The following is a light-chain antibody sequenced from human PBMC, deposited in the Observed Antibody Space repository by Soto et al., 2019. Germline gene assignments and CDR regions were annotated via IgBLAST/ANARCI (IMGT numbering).Light chain of an antibody. V-gene: IGLV8-61*01. CDR3: VLYMGGGISV. CDR1: SGSVSTNYY. Sequence: QAVVTQEPSFSVSPGGTVTLTCGLSSGSVSTNYYPSWYQQTPGQAPRTLIYSTNIRSSGVPDRFSGSILGNKAALTITGAQEDDESDYYCVLYMGGGISVFGGGTKLTVL. CDR2: STN. J-gene: IGLJ2*01.